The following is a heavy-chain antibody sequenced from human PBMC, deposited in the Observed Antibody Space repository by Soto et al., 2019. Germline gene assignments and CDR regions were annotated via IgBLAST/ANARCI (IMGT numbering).Heavy chain of an antibody. J-gene: IGHJ6*04. CDR3: ARGDLTDV. CDR2: LYTGGST. CDR1: GVTVSSYY. Sequence: GGSLRLSCAASGVTVSSYYMSWVRQAPGKGLEWVSVLYTGGSTYYADSVNGRFTISRHNSENTLYLQMNSLRVEDTAVYYCARGDLTDVWGKGTTVTVSS. V-gene: IGHV3-53*04.